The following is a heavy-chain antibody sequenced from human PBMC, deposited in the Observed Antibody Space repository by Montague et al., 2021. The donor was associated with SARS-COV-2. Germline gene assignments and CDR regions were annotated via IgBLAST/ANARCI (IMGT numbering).Heavy chain of an antibody. J-gene: IGHJ6*03. Sequence: TLSLTCTVSGDSITSKTHYWDWVRQPAGKGLECIGRFLTSGATXFNPSLKSRLTISRDTSKNEFYMTLSSVTAADTAEYYCARDSPHFDFWRGHYGDKYYMDIWGKGTTVTVS. CDR3: ARDSPHFDFWRGHYGDKYYMDI. CDR2: FLTSGAT. CDR1: GDSITSKTHY. V-gene: IGHV4-61*02. D-gene: IGHD3-3*01.